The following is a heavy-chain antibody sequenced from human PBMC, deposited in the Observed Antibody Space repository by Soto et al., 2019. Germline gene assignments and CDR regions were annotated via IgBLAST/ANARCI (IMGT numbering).Heavy chain of an antibody. CDR3: ARGDEMTAVTIFEY. V-gene: IGHV1-69*01. CDR2: VIPVFNTS. D-gene: IGHD4-17*01. J-gene: IGHJ4*02. Sequence: QVQLEQSGPEVKRPATSVKVSCKGSGGAFGRYSVSWVRQAPGQGLEWIGGVIPVFNTSNYSLKFQGRVAIFADLSTNTVFMELRSLRSEDTALYYCARGDEMTAVTIFEYWGQGTLVTVSS. CDR1: GGAFGRYS.